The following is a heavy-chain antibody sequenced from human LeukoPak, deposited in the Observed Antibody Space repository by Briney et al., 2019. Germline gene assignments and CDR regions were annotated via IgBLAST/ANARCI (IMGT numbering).Heavy chain of an antibody. CDR2: IIPIFGTA. D-gene: IGHD3-22*01. CDR1: GGTFISYA. J-gene: IGHJ4*02. CDR3: ATNRLPDYYDSSGYLYYFDY. V-gene: IGHV1-69*13. Sequence: SVKVSCKASGGTFISYAISWVRQAPGQGLEWMGGIIPIFGTANYAQKFQGRVTITADESTSTAYMELSSLRSEDTAVYYCATNRLPDYYDSSGYLYYFDYWGQGTLVTVSS.